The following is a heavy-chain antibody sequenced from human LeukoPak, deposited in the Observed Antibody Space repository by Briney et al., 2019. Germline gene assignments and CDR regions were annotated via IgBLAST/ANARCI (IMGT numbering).Heavy chain of an antibody. D-gene: IGHD2-8*01. CDR1: GYSISSGYY. V-gene: IGHV4-38-2*02. CDR2: IYHSGST. CDR3: ARAPNPRRFGY. Sequence: SETLSLTCTVSGYSISSGYYWGWIRQPPGKGLEWIGSIYHSGSTYYNPSLKSRVTISVDTSKNQFSLKLSSVTAADTAVYYCARAPNPRRFGYWGQGTLVTVSS. J-gene: IGHJ4*02.